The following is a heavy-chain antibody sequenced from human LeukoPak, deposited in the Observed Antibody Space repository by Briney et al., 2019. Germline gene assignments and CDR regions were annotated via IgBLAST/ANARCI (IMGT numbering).Heavy chain of an antibody. V-gene: IGHV3-23*01. CDR1: GFTFSSYA. CDR2: ISGSGGST. CDR3: AKSYSSWDYYYYMDV. J-gene: IGHJ6*03. Sequence: PGGSLRLSCAASGFTFSSYAMSWVRQAPGKGLEWVSAISGSGGSTYYADSVKGRFTISRDNSKNTLYLQMNSLRAEDTAVYYCAKSYSSWDYYYYMDVWGKGTTVTVSS. D-gene: IGHD6-13*01.